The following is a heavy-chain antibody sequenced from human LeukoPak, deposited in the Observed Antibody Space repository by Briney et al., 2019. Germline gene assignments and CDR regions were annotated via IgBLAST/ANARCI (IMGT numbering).Heavy chain of an antibody. Sequence: PGGSLRLSCAASGFTFNTYWMSWVRQAPGKGLEWVANIEQDGSEKYYVDSVKGRFTVSRDNAKNSLYLQMNSLRAEDTAVYYCATNYGGNPFDYWGQGTLVTVSS. CDR2: IEQDGSEK. CDR3: ATNYGGNPFDY. V-gene: IGHV3-7*01. CDR1: GFTFNTYW. J-gene: IGHJ4*02. D-gene: IGHD4-23*01.